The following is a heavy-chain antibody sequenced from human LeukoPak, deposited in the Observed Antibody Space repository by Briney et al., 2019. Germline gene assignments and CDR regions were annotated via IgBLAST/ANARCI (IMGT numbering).Heavy chain of an antibody. CDR3: ARGGDYYDSSGYALGYFDL. V-gene: IGHV4-4*02. CDR2: IYHSGST. CDR1: GGSISSSNW. J-gene: IGHJ2*01. D-gene: IGHD3-22*01. Sequence: SETLSLTFAVSGGSISSSNWWSWVRQPPGKGLEWIGEIYHSGSTNYNLSLKSRVTISVDKSKNQFSLKLSSVTAADTAVYYCARGGDYYDSSGYALGYFDLWGRGTLVTVSS.